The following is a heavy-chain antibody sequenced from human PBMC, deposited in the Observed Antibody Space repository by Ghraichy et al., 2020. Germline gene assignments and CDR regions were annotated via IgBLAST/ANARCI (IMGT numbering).Heavy chain of an antibody. D-gene: IGHD3-22*01. CDR1: GFTFSSYA. V-gene: IGHV3-23*01. CDR3: AKEPNPPNYYDSSGYYSFGY. CDR2: ISGSGCST. J-gene: IGHJ4*02. Sequence: LSLTCAASGFTFSSYAMSWVRQAPGKGLEWVSAISGSGCSTYYADSVKGRFTISRDNSKNTLYLQMNSLRAEDTAVYYCAKEPNPPNYYDSSGYYSFGYWGQGTLVTVSS.